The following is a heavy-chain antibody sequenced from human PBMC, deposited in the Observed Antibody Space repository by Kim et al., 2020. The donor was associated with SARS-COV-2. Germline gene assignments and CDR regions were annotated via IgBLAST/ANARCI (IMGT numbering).Heavy chain of an antibody. CDR3: ARESTVPDWYFDL. D-gene: IGHD3-10*01. CDR1: GGSFSGYD. V-gene: IGHV4-34*01. Sequence: SETLSLTCAVYGGSFSGYDWSWVRQPPGKGLEWIGEINHSGTTNYNPSLKRRVTISVDTYKNQFSLKLSSVTAADTAVYYCARESTVPDWYFDLWGRGTLVTVSS. J-gene: IGHJ2*01. CDR2: INHSGTT.